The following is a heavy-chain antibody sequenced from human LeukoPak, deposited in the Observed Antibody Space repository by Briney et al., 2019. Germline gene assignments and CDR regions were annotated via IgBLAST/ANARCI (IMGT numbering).Heavy chain of an antibody. J-gene: IGHJ4*02. CDR2: IYHSGST. Sequence: SETLSLTCAVSGGSISSSNWWSWVRQPPGKGLEWIGEIYHSGSTNYNPSLKSRVTMSVDTSKNQFSLKLSSVTAADTAVYYCARGAHNYDFWSGYYAGGPYFDYWGQGTLVTVSS. CDR3: ARGAHNYDFWSGYYAGGPYFDY. D-gene: IGHD3-3*01. CDR1: GGSISSSNW. V-gene: IGHV4-4*02.